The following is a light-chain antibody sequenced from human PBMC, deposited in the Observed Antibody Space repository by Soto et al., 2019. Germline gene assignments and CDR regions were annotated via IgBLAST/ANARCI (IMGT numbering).Light chain of an antibody. J-gene: IGKJ2*01. CDR3: QQYGYSPNT. Sequence: EIVLTQSPGILSLSPGERATLSCSASRTMSSRYLALYQQKPGQAPRLLIYRASSRATGIPDRFSGSGSETDFTLTISRLEPEDFAAFYCQQYGYSPNTFGQGTKREI. V-gene: IGKV3-20*01. CDR2: RAS. CDR1: RTMSSRY.